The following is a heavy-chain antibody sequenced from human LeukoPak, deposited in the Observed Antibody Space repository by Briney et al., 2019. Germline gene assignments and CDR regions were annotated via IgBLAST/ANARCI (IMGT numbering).Heavy chain of an antibody. CDR1: GFTFNEYA. D-gene: IGHD4-17*01. V-gene: IGHV3-30-3*01. J-gene: IGHJ4*02. Sequence: GRSLSLSCAASGFTFNEYAIHWVRQAPGKGLEWVADVSSDGINKYYADSVKGRFTISRDNSKNTLYLQMNSLRPEDTAVYYCAREKDYGDYIDFWGQGTLVTVSS. CDR3: AREKDYGDYIDF. CDR2: VSSDGINK.